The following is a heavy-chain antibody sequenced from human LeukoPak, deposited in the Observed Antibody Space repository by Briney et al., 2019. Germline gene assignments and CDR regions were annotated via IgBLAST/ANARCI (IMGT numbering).Heavy chain of an antibody. Sequence: SETLSLTCTVSGGSISSYYWGWIRQPAGKGLEWIGRIYTSGSTNYNPSLKSRVTMSVDTSKNQFSLKLSSVTAADTAVYYRARAYYYGSGSYLDYWGQGTLVTVSS. CDR2: IYTSGST. CDR1: GGSISSYY. CDR3: ARAYYYGSGSYLDY. D-gene: IGHD3-10*01. J-gene: IGHJ4*02. V-gene: IGHV4-4*07.